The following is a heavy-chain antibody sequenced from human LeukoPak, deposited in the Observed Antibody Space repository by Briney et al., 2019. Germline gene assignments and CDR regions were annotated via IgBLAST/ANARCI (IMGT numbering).Heavy chain of an antibody. V-gene: IGHV3-23*01. D-gene: IGHD2-2*01. J-gene: IGHJ5*02. CDR1: GLTFSNYA. Sequence: PGGSLRLSCAASGLTFSNYAMSWVRQAPGKGLEGVSAVSGNGGTTYYADSVKGRFTISRDNSKNTLYLQMNSLRIDDTAVYYCARGYCTNTSCYFAWFDPWGQGTLVTVSS. CDR2: VSGNGGTT. CDR3: ARGYCTNTSCYFAWFDP.